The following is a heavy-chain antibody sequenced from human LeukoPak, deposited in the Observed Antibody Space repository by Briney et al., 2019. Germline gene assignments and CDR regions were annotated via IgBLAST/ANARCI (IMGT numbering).Heavy chain of an antibody. V-gene: IGHV3-23*01. CDR1: GFTFSSYA. CDR2: ISGSGGST. CDR3: AKEFFDGDYVNWFDP. Sequence: RGGSLRLSCAASGFTFSSYAMSWVRQAPGKGLEWVSAISGSGGSTYYADPVKGRFTISRDNSKNTLYLQMNSLRAEDTAVYYCAKEFFDGDYVNWFDPWGQGTLVTVSS. J-gene: IGHJ5*02. D-gene: IGHD4-17*01.